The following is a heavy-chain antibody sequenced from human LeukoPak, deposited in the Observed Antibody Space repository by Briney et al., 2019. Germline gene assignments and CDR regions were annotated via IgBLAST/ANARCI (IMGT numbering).Heavy chain of an antibody. CDR3: ARDIHYYDSSGHGPSGY. CDR2: IIPIFGTA. Sequence: ASVKVSCKASGGTFSSYAISWVRQAPGQGLEWMGGIIPIFGTANYAQKLQGRVTMTTDTSTSTAYMELRSLRSDDTAVYYCARDIHYYDSSGHGPSGYWGQGTLVTVSS. V-gene: IGHV1-69*05. J-gene: IGHJ4*02. D-gene: IGHD3-22*01. CDR1: GGTFSSYA.